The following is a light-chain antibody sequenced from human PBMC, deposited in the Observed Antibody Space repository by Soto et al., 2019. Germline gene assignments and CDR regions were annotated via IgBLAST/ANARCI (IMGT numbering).Light chain of an antibody. CDR2: GVS. J-gene: IGLJ3*02. V-gene: IGLV2-14*01. CDR1: DSDIGSYNY. Sequence: QSALTQPASVSGSPGQSITISCTGTDSDIGSYNYVSWYQQHPGKAPKLIIYGVSNRPSGVSNRFSGSKSGNTASLTISGLRAEDEADYYCTSYTSSSTLRVFGGGTKLTVL. CDR3: TSYTSSSTLRV.